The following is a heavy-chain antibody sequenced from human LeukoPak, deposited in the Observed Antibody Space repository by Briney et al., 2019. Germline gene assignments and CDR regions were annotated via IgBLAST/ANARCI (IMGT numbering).Heavy chain of an antibody. V-gene: IGHV3-23*01. J-gene: IGHJ4*02. CDR3: AKGPQLYSGYHPAY. CDR1: RFSFSNDA. D-gene: IGHD5-12*01. CDR2: ITGSDDTT. Sequence: GGSLRLSCAASRFSFSNDAMTWVRQAPGKGLEWVSPITGSDDTTYSTDSVKGRFTISRDHSKNMLHLQMNSRRNEGTAMYYCAKGPQLYSGYHPAYWGQGTLVTVSS.